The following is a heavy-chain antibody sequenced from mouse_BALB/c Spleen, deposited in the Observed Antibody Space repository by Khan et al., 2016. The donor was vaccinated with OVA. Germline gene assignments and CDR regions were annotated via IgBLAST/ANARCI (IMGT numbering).Heavy chain of an antibody. CDR3: ARRNYFGYTLAY. CDR1: GYSFTDYY. J-gene: IGHJ3*01. V-gene: IGHV1-77*01. D-gene: IGHD1-2*01. CDR2: ISPGSGDT. Sequence: QVQLQQSGAELARPGASVKLSCKASGYSFTDYYINWVKQRTGQGLEWIGEISPGSGDTYYNEKFKGKATLTADKSSSTAYMQLSSLTSEASAGYFCARRNYFGYTLAYWGQGTLVTVSA.